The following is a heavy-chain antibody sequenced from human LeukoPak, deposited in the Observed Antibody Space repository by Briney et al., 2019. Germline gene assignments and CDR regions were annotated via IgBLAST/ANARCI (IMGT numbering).Heavy chain of an antibody. Sequence: SVKVSCKASGGTFISYAISWVRQAPGQGLEWMGGIIPIFGTANYAQKFQGRVTITADESTSTAYMELSRLRSEDTAVYYCARRSMVRGVDYGMDVWGNGPPLTVSS. D-gene: IGHD3-10*01. J-gene: IGHJ6*04. V-gene: IGHV1-69*13. CDR1: GGTFISYA. CDR3: ARRSMVRGVDYGMDV. CDR2: IIPIFGTA.